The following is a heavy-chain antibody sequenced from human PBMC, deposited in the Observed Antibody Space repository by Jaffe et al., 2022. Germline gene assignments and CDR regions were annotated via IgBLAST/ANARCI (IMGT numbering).Heavy chain of an antibody. D-gene: IGHD2-2*01. J-gene: IGHJ6*03. CDR2: IYPGDSDT. Sequence: EVQLVQSGAEVKKPGESLKISCKGSGYSFTSYWIGWVRQMPGKGLEWMGIIYPGDSDTRYSPSFQGQVTISADKSISTAYLQWSSLKASDTAMYYCVRHGDGGQEVMGLGGGLPAAMVSYYYYYMDVWGKGTTVTVSS. CDR1: GYSFTSYW. CDR3: VRHGDGGQEVMGLGGGLPAAMVSYYYYYMDV. V-gene: IGHV5-51*01.